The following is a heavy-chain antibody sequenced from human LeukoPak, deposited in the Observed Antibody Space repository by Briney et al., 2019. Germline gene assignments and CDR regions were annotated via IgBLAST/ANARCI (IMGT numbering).Heavy chain of an antibody. V-gene: IGHV3-23*01. J-gene: IGHJ4*02. CDR3: ATEGFYY. Sequence: PGGSLRLSCAASGFTLSKNGMKWVRQAAGKGLEYVSGISKSGDITHYVDSVKGRFTISRDNSKNTLYLQMNSLRAEDTALYYCATEGFYYWGPGTLVTVSS. CDR1: GFTLSKNG. CDR2: ISKSGDIT.